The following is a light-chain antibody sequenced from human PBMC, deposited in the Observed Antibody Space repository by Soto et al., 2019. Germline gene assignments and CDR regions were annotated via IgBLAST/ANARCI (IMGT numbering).Light chain of an antibody. Sequence: DIQMTQSPSPLSASLGDRVPITCRASQTTDSWLAWYQQRPGKPPNLLIYKASTLASGVPSRFSGSGSGTEFTLTINSLQPDDFETYYCQQYHIYSGTFGQGTKVDIK. V-gene: IGKV1-5*03. CDR3: QQYHIYSGT. CDR1: QTTDSW. J-gene: IGKJ1*01. CDR2: KAS.